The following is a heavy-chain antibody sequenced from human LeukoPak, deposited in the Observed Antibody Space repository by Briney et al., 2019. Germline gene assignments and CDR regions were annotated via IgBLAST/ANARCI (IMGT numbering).Heavy chain of an antibody. CDR1: GGTFSSYA. V-gene: IGHV1-69*01. CDR3: ARGVLRFLEWPHQDAFDI. CDR2: IMPICGSA. D-gene: IGHD3-3*01. J-gene: IGHJ3*02. Sequence: SVKVSCKASGGTFSSYAISWLRQASGQGLEWMGGIMPICGSASWAPKFQGRVTITAAESTSTAYMELSSLRSEDTAVYSGARGVLRFLEWPHQDAFDIWGQGTMVTVSS.